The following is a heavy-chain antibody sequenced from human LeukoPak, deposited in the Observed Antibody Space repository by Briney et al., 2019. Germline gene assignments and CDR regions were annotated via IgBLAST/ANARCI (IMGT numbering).Heavy chain of an antibody. V-gene: IGHV1-18*01. D-gene: IGHD5-18*01. J-gene: IGHJ6*02. CDR3: ARDRIQLWFISGVFYYGMDV. Sequence: ASVKVSFKASGYTFTSYGISWVRQAPGQGLEGMGWISAYNGNTNYAQKLQGRVTMTTDTSTSTAYMELRSLRSDDTAVYYCARDRIQLWFISGVFYYGMDVWGQGTTVTVSS. CDR2: ISAYNGNT. CDR1: GYTFTSYG.